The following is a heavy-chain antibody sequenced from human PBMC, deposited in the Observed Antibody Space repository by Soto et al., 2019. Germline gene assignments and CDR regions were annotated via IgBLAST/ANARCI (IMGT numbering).Heavy chain of an antibody. CDR3: ARRRYCGADCYSKYYYGMDV. V-gene: IGHV1-69*02. CDR2: IIPVLGVT. Sequence: QVQLVQSGAEVKKPGSSVKVSCRASGSTFSSYTVSWVRQAPGQGLEWMGRIIPVLGVTNYAQKFKGRVTISADKSKTTAYMEVSSLRSGDTAIYYCARRRYCGADCYSKYYYGMDVWGQGTTVTVSS. J-gene: IGHJ6*02. D-gene: IGHD2-21*02. CDR1: GSTFSSYT.